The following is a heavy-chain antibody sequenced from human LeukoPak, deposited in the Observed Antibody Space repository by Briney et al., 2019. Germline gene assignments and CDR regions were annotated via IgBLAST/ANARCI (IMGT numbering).Heavy chain of an antibody. V-gene: IGHV4-61*02. CDR2: IYTSGST. CDR1: GGSISSGSYY. D-gene: IGHD3-22*01. J-gene: IGHJ4*02. Sequence: PSETLSLTCTVSGGSISSGSYYWSWIRQPAGKGPEWIGRIYTSGSTNYNPSLKSRVTISVDTSKNQFSLKLSSVTAADTAVYYCARGSANYYYDSSGYRVIFDYWGQGTLVTVSS. CDR3: ARGSANYYYDSSGYRVIFDY.